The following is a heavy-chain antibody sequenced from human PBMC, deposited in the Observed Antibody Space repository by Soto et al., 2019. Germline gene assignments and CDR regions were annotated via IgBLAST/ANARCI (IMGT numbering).Heavy chain of an antibody. Sequence: EVQLVESGGGLVQPGGSLRLSCAASGFALSDHYIDWVRQAPEKGLEWVGRSGDRRTSYSTEYAASVKGRFTISRDDSNNSLDLQMNSLKTEDTAVYYCARTPQTGNDFHVWGQGTTVTVSS. J-gene: IGHJ6*02. V-gene: IGHV3-72*01. CDR1: GFALSDHY. CDR3: ARTPQTGNDFHV. D-gene: IGHD1-1*01. CDR2: SGDRRTSYST.